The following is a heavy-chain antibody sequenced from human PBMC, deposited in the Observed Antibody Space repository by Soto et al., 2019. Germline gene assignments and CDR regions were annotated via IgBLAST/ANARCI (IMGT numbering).Heavy chain of an antibody. CDR2: IYYSGST. J-gene: IGHJ5*02. D-gene: IGHD3-22*01. CDR1: GGSISSYY. V-gene: IGHV4-59*01. CDR3: ARVSFDSSGYYNNWFDP. Sequence: LSLTCTVSGGSISSYYWSWIRQPPGKGLEWIGYIYYSGSTNYNPSLKSRVTISVDTSKNQFSLKLSSVTAADTAVYCCARVSFDSSGYYNNWFDPWGQGTLVTVSS.